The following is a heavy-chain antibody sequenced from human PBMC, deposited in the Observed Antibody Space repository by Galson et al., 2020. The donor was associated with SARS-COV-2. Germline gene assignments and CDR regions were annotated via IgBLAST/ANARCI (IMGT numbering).Heavy chain of an antibody. D-gene: IGHD6-19*01. J-gene: IGHJ4*02. CDR1: GFSFSSQW. CDR2: INVDGRST. Sequence: GESLKISCAASGFSFSSQWMHWVRQAPGKGLVWVSRINVDGRSTIYADSVKGRFTISRDNARNTLYLQMDSLRAEDTAVYYCASPSGWYGGGPFDYWGQGTLVTVSS. V-gene: IGHV3-74*01. CDR3: ASPSGWYGGGPFDY.